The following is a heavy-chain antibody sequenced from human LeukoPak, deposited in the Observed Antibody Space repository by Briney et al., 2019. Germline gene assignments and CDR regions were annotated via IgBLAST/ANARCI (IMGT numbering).Heavy chain of an antibody. CDR3: VRDDGSGAGSRRGALDY. Sequence: GGSLRLSCAASGLTFRSYSMNWVRQAPGKGLDWISYITSSSSSIFYADSVEGRFTISRDNGKNSLHLQMNSLRVEDTAVYYCVRDDGSGAGSRRGALDYWGQGTLVTVSS. V-gene: IGHV3-48*01. J-gene: IGHJ4*02. D-gene: IGHD3-10*01. CDR2: ITSSSSSI. CDR1: GLTFRSYS.